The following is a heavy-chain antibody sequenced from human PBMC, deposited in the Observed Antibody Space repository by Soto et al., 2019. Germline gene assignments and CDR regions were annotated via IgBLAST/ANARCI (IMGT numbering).Heavy chain of an antibody. Sequence: GGSLRLSCAASGFTFSDFGMHWVRQAPGKGLEWVAVIWSDGSNKYYADSVKGRFTISRDNSMNTLYLQMNSLTAEDTAVYYCARDQLRFFDLFLYYYYMDVWGKGTTVTVSS. CDR1: GFTFSDFG. J-gene: IGHJ6*03. D-gene: IGHD3-9*01. V-gene: IGHV3-33*01. CDR2: IWSDGSNK. CDR3: ARDQLRFFDLFLYYYYMDV.